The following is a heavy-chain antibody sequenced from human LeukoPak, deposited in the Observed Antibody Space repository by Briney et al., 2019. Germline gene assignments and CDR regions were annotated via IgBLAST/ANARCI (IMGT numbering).Heavy chain of an antibody. J-gene: IGHJ4*02. CDR3: ARAAGIAVAGPFDY. V-gene: IGHV1-69*13. CDR2: IIPIFGTA. D-gene: IGHD6-19*01. CDR1: GGTFSSYA. Sequence: ASVKVSCKASGGTFSSYAISWVRQAPGQGLEWMGGIIPIFGTANYAQKFQGRVTITADESTSTAYMELSSLRSEDTAVYYCARAAGIAVAGPFDYWGQGILVTVSS.